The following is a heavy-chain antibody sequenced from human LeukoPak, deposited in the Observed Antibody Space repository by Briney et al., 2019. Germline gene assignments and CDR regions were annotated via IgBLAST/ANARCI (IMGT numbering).Heavy chain of an antibody. V-gene: IGHV4-30-4*01. CDR2: IFYSGST. CDR3: ARDSVAAIGTGYYYYGIDV. CDR1: GGSISSYY. J-gene: IGHJ6*02. D-gene: IGHD6-6*01. Sequence: SETLSLTCTVSGGSISSYYWSWIRQPPGKGLEWIGYIFYSGSTHYNPSLRSRVTISVDTSKNQFSLKLSSVTAADTAVYYCARDSVAAIGTGYYYYGIDVWGQGTTVTVSS.